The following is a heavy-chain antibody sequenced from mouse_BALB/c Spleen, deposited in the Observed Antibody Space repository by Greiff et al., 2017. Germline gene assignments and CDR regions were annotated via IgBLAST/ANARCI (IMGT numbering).Heavy chain of an antibody. CDR2: INPSTGYT. D-gene: IGHD4-1*01. CDR1: GYTFTSYW. CDR3: ARSNPYYFDY. Sequence: VKLMESGAELAKPGASVKMSCKASGYTFTSYWMHWVKQRPGQGLEWIGYINPSTGYTEYNQKFKDKATLTADKSSSTAYMQLSSLTSEDSAVYYCARSNPYYFDYWGQGTTLTVSS. J-gene: IGHJ2*01. V-gene: IGHV1-7*01.